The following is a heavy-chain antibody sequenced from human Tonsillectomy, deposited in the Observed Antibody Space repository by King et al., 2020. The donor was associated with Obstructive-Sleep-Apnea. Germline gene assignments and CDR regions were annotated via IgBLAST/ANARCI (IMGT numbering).Heavy chain of an antibody. CDR1: GYTLIELS. D-gene: IGHD3-9*01. J-gene: IGHJ5*02. CDR2: FDPEDGET. V-gene: IGHV1-24*01. CDR3: ATRSNYDILTGSGYSRFDP. Sequence: VQLVQSGAEVKKPGASVKVSCKVSGYTLIELSMHWVRQAPGRGLEWMGGFDPEDGETIYAQKFQGRVTMTEDTSTDTAYMELNSLRSDDTAVYYCATRSNYDILTGSGYSRFDPWGQGTLVTVSS.